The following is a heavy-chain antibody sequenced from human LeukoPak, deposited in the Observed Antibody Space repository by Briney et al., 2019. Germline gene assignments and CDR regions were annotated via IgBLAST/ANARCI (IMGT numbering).Heavy chain of an antibody. Sequence: GGSLRLSCGASGFTFSDYYMSWIRQAPGKGLERVSYISSSSSYTNYADSVKGRFTISRDNAKNSLYLQMNSLRAEDTAVYYCARGSRYYDSSGRYDYWGQGTLVTVSS. CDR1: GFTFSDYY. J-gene: IGHJ4*02. CDR3: ARGSRYYDSSGRYDY. V-gene: IGHV3-11*05. CDR2: ISSSSSYT. D-gene: IGHD3-22*01.